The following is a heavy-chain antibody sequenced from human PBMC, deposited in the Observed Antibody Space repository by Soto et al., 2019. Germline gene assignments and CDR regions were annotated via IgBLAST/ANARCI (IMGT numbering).Heavy chain of an antibody. CDR3: ARGSYIASSDYWVANLPFDH. J-gene: IGHJ4*02. CDR2: ISRSGRGSA. CDR1: GFTFNSYV. V-gene: IGHV3-23*01. D-gene: IGHD3-22*01. Sequence: GGSLRLSCAASGFTFNSYVMTWVRQAPGEGLEWVSSISRSGRGSAYYADSVKGRFTISRGNSENTLFLQMNNLRDEDTALYYCARGSYIASSDYWVANLPFDHWGLGTLVTVSS.